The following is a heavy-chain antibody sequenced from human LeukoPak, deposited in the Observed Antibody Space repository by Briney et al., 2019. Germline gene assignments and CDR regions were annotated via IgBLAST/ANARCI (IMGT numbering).Heavy chain of an antibody. D-gene: IGHD6-13*01. CDR1: GFTFSSYG. CDR2: IRNDGNIK. J-gene: IGHJ4*02. CDR3: AKDQKDSTSWYLDY. V-gene: IGHV3-30*02. Sequence: PGGSLRLSCAASGFTFSSYGMHWVRQAPGKGLEWVAFIRNDGNIKYYADSVKGRFTISRDNSRNTMYLQMNSLRTEDTAVYYCAKDQKDSTSWYLDYWGQGTLVTVSS.